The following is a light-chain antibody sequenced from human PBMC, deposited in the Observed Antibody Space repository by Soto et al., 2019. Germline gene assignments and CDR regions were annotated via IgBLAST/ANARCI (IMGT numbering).Light chain of an antibody. CDR2: GVT. V-gene: IGLV2-8*01. CDR3: SSYAGSNNYV. CDR1: SSDVGGYNY. J-gene: IGLJ1*01. Sequence: QSVLTQPPSASGSPGQSVTISCTGTSSDVGGYNYVSWYQQHPGKAPTLMIYGVTKRPSGAPDRFSGSKSGNTASLTVSGLQAEDEAYYYCSSYAGSNNYVFGTGTKVTVL.